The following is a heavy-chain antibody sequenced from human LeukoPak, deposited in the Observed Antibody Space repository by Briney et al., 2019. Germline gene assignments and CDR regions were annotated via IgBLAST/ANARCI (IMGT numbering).Heavy chain of an antibody. D-gene: IGHD1-26*01. CDR2: ISGSGVNI. V-gene: IGHV3-64*01. J-gene: IGHJ4*02. Sequence: GGSLRLSCAASGFTFSTYAMYWVRQAPGKGLEYVSAISGSGVNIYYANSVKGRFTISRDNSKNTLYLQLGSLRAEDMAVYYCARDSSLGMDWGQGTLVTVSA. CDR3: ARDSSLGMD. CDR1: GFTFSTYA.